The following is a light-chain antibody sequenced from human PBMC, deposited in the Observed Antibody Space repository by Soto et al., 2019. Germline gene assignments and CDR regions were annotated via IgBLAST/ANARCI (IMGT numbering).Light chain of an antibody. CDR3: ASYTTTGPVL. Sequence: QSALTQPASVSGSPGQSITVSCTGTSSDIGGYNSVSWFQHPPGKAPKLMIYEVTNRPSGVSNRFSGSKFDNTASLTISGLQAEDEADYYCASYTTTGPVLFGAGTKLTVL. CDR2: EVT. J-gene: IGLJ2*01. V-gene: IGLV2-14*01. CDR1: SSDIGGYNS.